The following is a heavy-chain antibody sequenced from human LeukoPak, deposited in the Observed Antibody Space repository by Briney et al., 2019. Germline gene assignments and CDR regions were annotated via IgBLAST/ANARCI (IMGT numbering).Heavy chain of an antibody. J-gene: IGHJ4*02. CDR3: ARRGYSDSSGYDY. CDR2: ISSSGTTI. CDR1: GFTFSSYE. V-gene: IGHV3-48*03. D-gene: IGHD3-22*01. Sequence: GGSLRLSCAVSGFTFSSYEMNWVRQAPGKGLEWLSYISSSGTTISYADSVKGRFTISRDNAKDSLYLQMNSLRVEDTAIYYCARRGYSDSSGYDYWGQGTLVTVSS.